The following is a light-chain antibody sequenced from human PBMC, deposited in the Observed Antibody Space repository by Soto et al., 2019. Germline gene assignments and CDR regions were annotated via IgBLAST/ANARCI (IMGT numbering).Light chain of an antibody. CDR1: QSVSTN. CDR2: GAS. CDR3: LQYNNWPPLFT. J-gene: IGKJ3*01. Sequence: EKLMTQSPATVSVSPGERATLSCRASQSVSTNIVWYQQKPGQAPRLLIYGASTRATGIPARFSGSGSGTDFTLTINSLQSEDFAFYYCLQYNNWPPLFTFGPGTKVDLK. V-gene: IGKV3-15*01.